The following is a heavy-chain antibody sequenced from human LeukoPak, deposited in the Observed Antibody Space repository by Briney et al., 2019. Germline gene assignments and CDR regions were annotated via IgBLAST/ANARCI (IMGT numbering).Heavy chain of an antibody. CDR2: IYPGDSDT. J-gene: IGHJ4*02. V-gene: IGHV5-51*01. CDR1: GYSFTSYW. CDR3: ASRNYGTYCYGSGSYYNDY. D-gene: IGHD3-10*01. Sequence: GESLKISCKGSGYSFTSYWIGWVRQMPGKGLEWMGIIYPGDSDTRYSPSFQGQVTITADKSISTAYLQWSSLKASDTAMYYCASRNYGTYCYGSGSYYNDYWGQGTLVTVSS.